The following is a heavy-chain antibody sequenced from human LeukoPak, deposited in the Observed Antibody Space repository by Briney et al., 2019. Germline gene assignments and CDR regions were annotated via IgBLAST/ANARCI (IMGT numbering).Heavy chain of an antibody. V-gene: IGHV4-59*01. J-gene: IGHJ4*02. CDR3: ARVTGYMIEDYFDY. CDR2: IYYSGTT. CDR1: AGSISSYY. Sequence: SETLSLTCTVSAGSISSYYWSWIRQPAGNGLEWIGYIYYSGTTNYNPSLKSRVTISVETSKNHFSLKLSSVTAADTAVYYCARVTGYMIEDYFDYWGQGTLVTVSS. D-gene: IGHD3-22*01.